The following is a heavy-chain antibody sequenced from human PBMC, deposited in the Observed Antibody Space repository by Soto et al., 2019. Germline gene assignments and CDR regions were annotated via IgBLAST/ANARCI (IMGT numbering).Heavy chain of an antibody. CDR3: AKGQYCSGGSCYSVPNWFDP. D-gene: IGHD2-15*01. CDR1: GFTFSSYA. Sequence: GGSVRLSCAASGFTFSSYAMSWVRQAPGKGLEWVSAISGSGGSTYYADSVKGRFTISRDNSKNTLYLQMNSLRAEDTAVYYCAKGQYCSGGSCYSVPNWFDPWGQGTLVTVSS. V-gene: IGHV3-23*01. CDR2: ISGSGGST. J-gene: IGHJ5*02.